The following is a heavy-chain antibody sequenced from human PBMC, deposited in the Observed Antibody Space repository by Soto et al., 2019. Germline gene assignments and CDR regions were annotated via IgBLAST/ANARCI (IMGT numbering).Heavy chain of an antibody. V-gene: IGHV3-48*02. Sequence: EVQLVESGGGLVQPGGSLRLSCVASGFTFSSYSMNWVRQAPGKGLEWVSYISSSSSTIYYADSVTGRFTISRDNAKNSLCLQRNSLREEDTAVYYGARDLTGYHFYGMDVGGQGTTVTVSS. CDR2: ISSSSSTI. CDR1: GFTFSSYS. D-gene: IGHD2-2*01. J-gene: IGHJ6*02. CDR3: ARDLTGYHFYGMDV.